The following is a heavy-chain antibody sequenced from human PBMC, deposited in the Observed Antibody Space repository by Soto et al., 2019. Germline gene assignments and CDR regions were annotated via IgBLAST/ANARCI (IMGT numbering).Heavy chain of an antibody. CDR2: IFWNDER. CDR1: GFSLSKARMG. J-gene: IGHJ4*02. Sequence: QVTLKESGPVLVKPTETLTLTCTVSGFSLSKARMGVSWIRQPPGKALEWLAHIFWNDERSYNTSLKSRLTNSRDTSKSQVVLTRTNVDPVDTGTYFCARALREELPIYYFDSWGQGTLVTVSS. CDR3: ARALREELPIYYFDS. V-gene: IGHV2-26*01. D-gene: IGHD1-7*01.